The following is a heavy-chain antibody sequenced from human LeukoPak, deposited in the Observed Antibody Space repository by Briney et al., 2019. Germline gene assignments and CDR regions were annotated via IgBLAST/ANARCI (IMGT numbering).Heavy chain of an antibody. V-gene: IGHV4-30-4*08. Sequence: SETLSLTCTVSGGSISSGDYYWSSIRQPPGKVLEWNGYIYYSGSTYYNPSLKSRVTISVDTSKNQFSLKLSSVTAADTAVYYCARDLLYCSSTSCHNNWFDPWGQGTLVTVSS. CDR3: ARDLLYCSSTSCHNNWFDP. J-gene: IGHJ5*02. D-gene: IGHD2-2*01. CDR1: GGSISSGDYY. CDR2: IYYSGST.